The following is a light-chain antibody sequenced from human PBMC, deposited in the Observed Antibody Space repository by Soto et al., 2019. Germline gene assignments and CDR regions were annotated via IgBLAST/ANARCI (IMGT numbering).Light chain of an antibody. CDR3: QQSYSSPRT. CDR2: AAS. J-gene: IGKJ1*01. Sequence: DIQMTQSPSSLSASVGDRVTISCRASQSISTSLNWFQQKPGKAPKLLIYAASSLQSGVPSRFSGSGSGTDFTLTISSLQPEDFATYSGQQSYSSPRTFGQGTKVEIK. V-gene: IGKV1-39*01. CDR1: QSISTS.